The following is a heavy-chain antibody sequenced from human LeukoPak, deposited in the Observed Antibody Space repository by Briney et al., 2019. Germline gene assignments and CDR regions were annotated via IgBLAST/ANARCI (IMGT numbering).Heavy chain of an antibody. V-gene: IGHV3-23*01. D-gene: IGHD5-18*01. J-gene: IGHJ4*02. Sequence: GSLRLSCAASGFTFSSQAVSWVRQAPGKGLEWVSGISGSGGSTYYADSVKGRFTISRDNSKNTLYLQMNSLRAEDTAVYYCAKDGGYIWNVRGGFFDYWGQGTLVTVSS. CDR1: GFTFSSQA. CDR3: AKDGGYIWNVRGGFFDY. CDR2: ISGSGGST.